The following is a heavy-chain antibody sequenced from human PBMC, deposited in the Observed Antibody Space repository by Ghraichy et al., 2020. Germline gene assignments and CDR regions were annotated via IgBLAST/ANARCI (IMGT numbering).Heavy chain of an antibody. Sequence: GESLNISCAASAFTFSSYAMNWVRQAPGKGLEWVSGIDASGYNTYYADSVKGRFTISRDNSQNTLYLLLNSLRAEDTAGYYCAKDSGPYYYDISGYYHIGGDYWGQGTLVTVSS. CDR3: AKDSGPYYYDISGYYHIGGDY. J-gene: IGHJ4*02. CDR2: IDASGYNT. CDR1: AFTFSSYA. V-gene: IGHV3-23*01. D-gene: IGHD3-22*01.